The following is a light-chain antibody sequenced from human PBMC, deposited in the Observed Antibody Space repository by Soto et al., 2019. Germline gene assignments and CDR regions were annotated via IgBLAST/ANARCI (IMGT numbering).Light chain of an antibody. CDR3: QQHGQWPIT. CDR2: GIS. Sequence: EIVMTQSPATLSVSPGERATLSCRASQSVNSNYLAWYQQKPGQAPRLLIYGISKRATDIPDRFNGSGSGTEVTLTISGLHPEDVATYYCQQHGQWPITFGQGTRLEIK. V-gene: IGKV3D-15*01. J-gene: IGKJ5*01. CDR1: QSVNSN.